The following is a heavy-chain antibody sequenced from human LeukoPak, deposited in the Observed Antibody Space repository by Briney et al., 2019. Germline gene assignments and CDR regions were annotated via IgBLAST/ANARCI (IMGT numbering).Heavy chain of an antibody. V-gene: IGHV1-2*02. CDR3: ARDSLYYYYYYYMDV. CDR1: GYTFTGYY. J-gene: IGHJ6*03. Sequence: ASVKVSCKASGYTFTGYYMHWVRQAPGQGLEWMGWINPNSGGTNYAQKFQGRVTMTRDTSISTAYMELSRLRSDDTAVYYCARDSLYYYYYYYMDVWGKGTTVTVSS. CDR2: INPNSGGT.